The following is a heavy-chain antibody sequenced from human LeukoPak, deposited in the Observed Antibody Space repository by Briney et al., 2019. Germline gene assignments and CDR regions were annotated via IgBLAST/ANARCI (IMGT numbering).Heavy chain of an antibody. J-gene: IGHJ4*02. CDR3: ARSRGYSGCDYAKFYFDY. Sequence: SGPTLVNPTQTLTLTCTFSGFSLSTSGMRVSWIRQPPGNALEWLARVDWDDDKFYSTSLKTRLTISKDTAKNQVVLTMTNMDPVDTATYYCARSRGYSGCDYAKFYFDYWGQGTLVTVSP. D-gene: IGHD5-12*01. V-gene: IGHV2-70*04. CDR1: GFSLSTSGMR. CDR2: VDWDDDK.